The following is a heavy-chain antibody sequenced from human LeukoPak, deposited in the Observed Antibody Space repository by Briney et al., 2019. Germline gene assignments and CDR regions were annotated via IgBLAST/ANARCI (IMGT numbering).Heavy chain of an antibody. J-gene: IGHJ4*02. D-gene: IGHD6-19*01. Sequence: ASVKVSCKISEYSLSDLSIHWVREAPGEGLEWMGGFDSENNKMVYSQKFQGRVTTTEDTSADTAYMELTSLRSEDTAVYFCATDRVYRSSGRSRGFFDYWGQGTLVIVSS. CDR3: ATDRVYRSSGRSRGFFDY. CDR1: EYSLSDLS. CDR2: FDSENNKM. V-gene: IGHV1-24*01.